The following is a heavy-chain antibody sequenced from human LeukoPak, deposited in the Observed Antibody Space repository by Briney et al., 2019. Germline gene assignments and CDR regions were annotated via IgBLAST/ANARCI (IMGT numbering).Heavy chain of an antibody. V-gene: IGHV5-51*01. CDR2: IYPGDSDT. Sequence: GESLQISCKGSGYSFTSYWIGWVRQLPGKGLEWMGIIYPGDSDTRYSPSFQGQVTISADKSISTAYLQWSSLKASDTAMYYCARGSYDFWSGPEGMDVWGQGTTVTVSS. J-gene: IGHJ6*02. D-gene: IGHD3-3*01. CDR3: ARGSYDFWSGPEGMDV. CDR1: GYSFTSYW.